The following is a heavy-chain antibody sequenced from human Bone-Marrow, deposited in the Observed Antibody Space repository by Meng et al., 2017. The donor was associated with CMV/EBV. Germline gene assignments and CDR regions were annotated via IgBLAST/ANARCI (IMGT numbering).Heavy chain of an antibody. CDR1: GYTFTGYY. CDR3: ARDRLGDTIFGVVITGHWFDP. V-gene: IGHV1-2*02. CDR2: INPNSGST. J-gene: IGHJ5*02. D-gene: IGHD3-3*01. Sequence: ASVKDSCKAAGYTFTGYYRHWVRPAPGQGLEWRGWINPNSGSTNYAQKFQGRVTMTRDTSISTAYMELSSLRSDDTAVYYCARDRLGDTIFGVVITGHWFDPWGQGTLVTVSS.